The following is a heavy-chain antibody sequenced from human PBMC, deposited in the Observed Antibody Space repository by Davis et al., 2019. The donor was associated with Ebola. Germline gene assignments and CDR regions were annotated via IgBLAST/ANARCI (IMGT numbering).Heavy chain of an antibody. J-gene: IGHJ4*02. D-gene: IGHD6-13*01. CDR1: GFTFISYS. Sequence: GGSLRLSCAASGFTFISYSMNWVRQAPGKGLEWVSYTSSSSSYIYYADSIKGRFTVSRDNAKNSLFLQMDSLRPEDTAVYYCARSSLAATGFFDYWGQGTLVTVSS. V-gene: IGHV3-21*01. CDR3: ARSSLAATGFFDY. CDR2: TSSSSSYI.